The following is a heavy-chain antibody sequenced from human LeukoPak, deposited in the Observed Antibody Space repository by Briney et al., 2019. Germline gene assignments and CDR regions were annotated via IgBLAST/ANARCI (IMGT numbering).Heavy chain of an antibody. CDR3: AKDFKRWLQLGAFDI. Sequence: ASVKVSCKASGYTFSDYYFHWVRQAPGQGLEWMGYINPKSGRTNYAQNFQGRVTITGDTSISTAYMELSRLRSDDTALYYCAKDFKRWLQLGAFDIWGQGTMVTVSS. CDR2: INPKSGRT. J-gene: IGHJ3*02. D-gene: IGHD5-24*01. CDR1: GYTFSDYY. V-gene: IGHV1-2*02.